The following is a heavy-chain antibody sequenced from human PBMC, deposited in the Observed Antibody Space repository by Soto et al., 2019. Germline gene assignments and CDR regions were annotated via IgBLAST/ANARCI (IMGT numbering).Heavy chain of an antibody. CDR1: GFTFSNAW. CDR3: TTAWDIASYGMDV. J-gene: IGHJ6*02. D-gene: IGHD2-15*01. CDR2: IKSKTDGGTT. V-gene: IGHV3-15*07. Sequence: GGSLRLSCAASGFTFSNAWMNWVRQAPGKGLEWVGRIKSKTDGGTTDYAAPVKGRFTISRDDSKNTLYLQMNSLKTEDTAVYYCTTAWDIASYGMDVWGQGTTVTVSS.